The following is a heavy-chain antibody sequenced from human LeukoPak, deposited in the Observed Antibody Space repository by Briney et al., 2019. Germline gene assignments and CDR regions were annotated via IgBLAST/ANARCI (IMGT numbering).Heavy chain of an antibody. Sequence: ASVKVSCKASGYTFTGYGISWVRQAPGQGLERMGWISAYNGNTNYAQKLQGRVTMTTDTSTSTAYMELRSLRSDDTAVYYCARGVVKYQLLYGWFDPWGQGTLVTVSS. CDR3: ARGVVKYQLLYGWFDP. CDR1: GYTFTGYG. CDR2: ISAYNGNT. J-gene: IGHJ5*02. V-gene: IGHV1-18*04. D-gene: IGHD2-2*02.